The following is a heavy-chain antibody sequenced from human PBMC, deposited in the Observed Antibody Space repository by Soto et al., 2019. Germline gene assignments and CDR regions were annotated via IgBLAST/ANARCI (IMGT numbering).Heavy chain of an antibody. J-gene: IGHJ4*02. CDR3: ARTSYGDYATTTDY. Sequence: SETLSLTCTVSGGSISSGGYYWSWIRQHPGKGLEWIGYIYYSGSTYYNPSLKSRVTISVDTSKNQFSLKLSSVTAADTAVYYCARTSYGDYATTTDYWGQGTLVTVSS. V-gene: IGHV4-31*03. CDR1: GGSISSGGYY. D-gene: IGHD4-17*01. CDR2: IYYSGST.